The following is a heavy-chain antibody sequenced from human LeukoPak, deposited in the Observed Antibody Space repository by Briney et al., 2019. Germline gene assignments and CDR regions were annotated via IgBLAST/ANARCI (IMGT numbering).Heavy chain of an antibody. Sequence: PGGSLRLSCEVSGFTFSRSAMSWVRQAPGKGLEWVSGISISGEATYYADSVQGRFTISRDNAENTVYLQMYSLGVEDTAVYYCAKEEVPNDYWGQGILVTVSS. CDR2: ISISGEAT. D-gene: IGHD2-2*01. CDR1: GFTFSRSA. J-gene: IGHJ4*02. V-gene: IGHV3-23*01. CDR3: AKEEVPNDY.